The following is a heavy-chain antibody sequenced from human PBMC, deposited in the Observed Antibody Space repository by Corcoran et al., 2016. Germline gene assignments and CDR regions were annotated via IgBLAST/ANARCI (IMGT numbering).Heavy chain of an antibody. CDR3: ARDIVVVPAAASYYYYYYGMDV. Sequence: QVKLVQSGAEVKKPGASVKVSCKASGYTFTSYYMHWVRQAPGQGLEWMGIINPSGGSTSYAQKFQGRVTMTRDTSTSTVYMERSSLRSEDPAVYYCARDIVVVPAAASYYYYYYGMDVWGQGTTVTVSS. J-gene: IGHJ6*02. V-gene: IGHV1-46*01. CDR1: GYTFTSYY. D-gene: IGHD2-2*01. CDR2: INPSGGST.